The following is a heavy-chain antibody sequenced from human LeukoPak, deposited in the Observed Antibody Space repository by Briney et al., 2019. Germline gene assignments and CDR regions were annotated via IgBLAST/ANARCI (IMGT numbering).Heavy chain of an antibody. J-gene: IGHJ4*02. CDR3: AREARRDGYNLFDY. CDR2: IYYSGST. CDR1: GGSISSSSYY. V-gene: IGHV4-39*02. Sequence: SETLSLTCTVYGGSISSSSYYWGWIRQPPGKGLEWIGSIYYSGSTYYNPSLKSRLTISVDMSKNQFSLRLSSVTAADTAAYYCAREARRDGYNLFDYWGQGTLVTVSS. D-gene: IGHD5-24*01.